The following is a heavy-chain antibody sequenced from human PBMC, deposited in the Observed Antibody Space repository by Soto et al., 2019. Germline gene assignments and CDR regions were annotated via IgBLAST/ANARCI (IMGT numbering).Heavy chain of an antibody. CDR3: VGDQGKDILASAFDF. CDR1: GFTFSSHW. V-gene: IGHV3-7*01. D-gene: IGHD5-12*01. J-gene: IGHJ3*01. Sequence: EVQLVESGGGLVQPGESRRLSCAVSGFTFSSHWMSWVRQAPGQGLEWVATIKRDGSASYYVDSVKGRFTISRDNANDSLYLQMNRLRADDTAVYYCVGDQGKDILASAFDFWGHGTTVTVSS. CDR2: IKRDGSAS.